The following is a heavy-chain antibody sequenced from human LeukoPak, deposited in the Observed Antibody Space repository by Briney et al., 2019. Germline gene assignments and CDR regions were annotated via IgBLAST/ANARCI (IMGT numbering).Heavy chain of an antibody. CDR3: ARVAAGYSVNYFDY. CDR1: GVAFSTYA. J-gene: IGHJ4*02. CDR2: ISTGSSTT. Sequence: PGGSLRLSCAASGVAFSTYAIHWVRQAPGKGLEWVSYISTGSSTTYYADSVKGRFTISRDNVENSLYLQMNSLRDEDTAVYYCARVAAGYSVNYFDYWGQGTLVTVSS. V-gene: IGHV3-48*02. D-gene: IGHD4-23*01.